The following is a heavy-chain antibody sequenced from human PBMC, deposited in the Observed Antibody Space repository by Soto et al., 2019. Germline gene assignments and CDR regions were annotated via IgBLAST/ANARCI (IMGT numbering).Heavy chain of an antibody. CDR1: GVTVSNNY. Sequence: PGGSLRLSCAVSGVTVSNNYMSWVRQAPGKGLQWVSIIYSGGSTYYADSVKGRFIISRDNSKDTLYLQMNSLRVEDTAVYHCARDGYSNSWSVHWGPGTLVTVSS. CDR2: IYSGGST. J-gene: IGHJ4*02. D-gene: IGHD6-13*01. V-gene: IGHV3-66*01. CDR3: ARDGYSNSWSVH.